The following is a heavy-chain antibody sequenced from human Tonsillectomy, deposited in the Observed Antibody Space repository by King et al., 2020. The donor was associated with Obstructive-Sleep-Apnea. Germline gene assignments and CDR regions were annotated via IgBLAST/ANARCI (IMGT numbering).Heavy chain of an antibody. CDR1: GFTFSSYW. J-gene: IGHJ2*01. CDR2: INGDGSST. V-gene: IGHV3-74*01. D-gene: IGHD4-23*01. Sequence: VQLVESGGGLVQPGGSLRLSCAASGFTFSSYWVHWVRQAPGKGLVWVSRINGDGSSTNYADSLKGRFTISRDNAKNTLYLQMNSLRADDTAVYYCARGDYVGWYFDLWGRGSLVTVSS. CDR3: ARGDYVGWYFDL.